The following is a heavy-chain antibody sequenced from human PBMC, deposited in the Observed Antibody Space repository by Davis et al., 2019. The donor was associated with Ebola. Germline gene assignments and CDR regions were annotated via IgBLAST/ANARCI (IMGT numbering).Heavy chain of an antibody. J-gene: IGHJ3*02. CDR2: IDWDDDK. CDR1: GFSLSTSGMC. Sequence: SGPTLVKPTQTLTLTCTFSGFSLSTSGMCVSWIRQPPGKALEWLARIDWDDDKYYSTSLKTRLTISKDTSKNQVVLTMTNKDPVDTATYYCARIGGYCSGGSCFPGAFDIWGQGTMVTVSS. CDR3: ARIGGYCSGGSCFPGAFDI. D-gene: IGHD2-15*01. V-gene: IGHV2-70*11.